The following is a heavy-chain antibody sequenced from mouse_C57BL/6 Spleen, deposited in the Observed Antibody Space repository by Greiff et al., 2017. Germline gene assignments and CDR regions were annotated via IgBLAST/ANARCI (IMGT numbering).Heavy chain of an antibody. J-gene: IGHJ1*03. Sequence: VQLQQPGAELVKPGASVKLSCKASGYTFTSYWMHWVKQRPGRGLEWIGRIDPNSGGTKYNEKFKSKATLTVDKPSSTAYMQLSSLTSEDSAVXYCAREPHFYYGGSLWYFDVWGTGTTVTVSS. CDR2: IDPNSGGT. CDR3: AREPHFYYGGSLWYFDV. V-gene: IGHV1-72*01. D-gene: IGHD1-1*01. CDR1: GYTFTSYW.